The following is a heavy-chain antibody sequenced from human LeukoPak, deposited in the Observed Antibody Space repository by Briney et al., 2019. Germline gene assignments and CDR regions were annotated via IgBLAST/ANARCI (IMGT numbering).Heavy chain of an antibody. V-gene: IGHV4-34*01. CDR1: GGSFNGYY. D-gene: IGHD6-19*01. CDR3: ARRRYIAVAGNFDY. Sequence: PSETLSLTCAVYGGSFNGYYWSWIRQPPGKGLEWIGEVNHSGRANCNPSLKSRATITADTSKNQFSLKVTSVTAADTAVYYCARRRYIAVAGNFDYWGQGTLVTVSS. J-gene: IGHJ4*02. CDR2: VNHSGRA.